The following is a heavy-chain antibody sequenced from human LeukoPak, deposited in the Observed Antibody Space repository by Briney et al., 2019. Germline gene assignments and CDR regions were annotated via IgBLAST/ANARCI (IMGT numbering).Heavy chain of an antibody. V-gene: IGHV1-46*01. CDR2: INPGGGST. Sequence: ASVKVSCKASGYTFTSNYMHWVRQAPGQGPEWMGMINPGGGSTSYAQKFQGRVTVTRDTSTSIVYMDLSSLRSEDTAVYYCARDRENWNSAGLYYWGQGTLVTVSS. CDR3: ARDRENWNSAGLYY. CDR1: GYTFTSNY. J-gene: IGHJ4*02. D-gene: IGHD1-7*01.